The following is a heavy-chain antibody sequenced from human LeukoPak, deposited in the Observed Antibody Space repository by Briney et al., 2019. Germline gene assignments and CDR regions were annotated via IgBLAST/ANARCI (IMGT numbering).Heavy chain of an antibody. V-gene: IGHV1-2*02. Sequence: GASVKVSCKAPGDSFTDYYIHWVRQAPGEGLKWMGRINPTSGGTDYAQNFRGRVTMTRDTSVSTAYMELSRLRSDDAAVYYCARTVRDGDYPYYYMDVWGKGTTVTVSS. J-gene: IGHJ6*03. CDR3: ARTVRDGDYPYYYMDV. CDR1: GDSFTDYY. D-gene: IGHD3-10*01. CDR2: INPTSGGT.